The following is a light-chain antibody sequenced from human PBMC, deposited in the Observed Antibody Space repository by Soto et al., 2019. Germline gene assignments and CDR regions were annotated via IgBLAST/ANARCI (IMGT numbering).Light chain of an antibody. CDR3: SSYTSSRIWV. CDR1: SSDVGGHNY. J-gene: IGLJ3*02. Sequence: QSALTQPASVSGSSGQSITISCTGTSSDVGGHNYVSWYQQYPGKAPKLLIYQVTNRPSGVSNRFSGSKSGNTASLTISGLQAEDEADYSCSSYTSSRIWVFGGGTKLTVL. V-gene: IGLV2-14*01. CDR2: QVT.